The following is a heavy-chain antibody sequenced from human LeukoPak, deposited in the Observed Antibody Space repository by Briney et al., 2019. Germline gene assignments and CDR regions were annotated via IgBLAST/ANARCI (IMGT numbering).Heavy chain of an antibody. CDR2: IRNDGSNK. V-gene: IGHV3-30*02. CDR3: AKGWDVDTAIDY. Sequence: GGSLRLSCAASGFTFSSYGMHWIRQAPGKGLEWVAFIRNDGSNKYYADSVKGRFTISRDNSKNTLYLQMNSLRAEDSAVYYCAKGWDVDTAIDYWGQGTLVTVSS. D-gene: IGHD5-18*01. J-gene: IGHJ4*02. CDR1: GFTFSSYG.